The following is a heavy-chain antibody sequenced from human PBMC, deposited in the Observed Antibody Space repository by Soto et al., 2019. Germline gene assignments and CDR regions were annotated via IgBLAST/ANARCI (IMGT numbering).Heavy chain of an antibody. Sequence: QMQLVQSGPEVKKPGTSVKVSCKASGFTFTSSAVQWVRQARGQRLEWIGWIVVGSGNTNYAQKFQERVTITRDMPKSTAYMELSARRSEDTAGYYGAAKRGIVGYDWVALDTWGQGQMSTVS. D-gene: IGHD3-16*01. CDR3: AAKRGIVGYDWVALDT. V-gene: IGHV1-58*01. CDR2: IVVGSGNT. J-gene: IGHJ3*02. CDR1: GFTFTSSA.